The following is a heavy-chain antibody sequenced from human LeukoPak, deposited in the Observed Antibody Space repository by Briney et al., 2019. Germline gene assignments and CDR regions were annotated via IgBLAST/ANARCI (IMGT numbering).Heavy chain of an antibody. V-gene: IGHV1-2*02. CDR3: ARASSSGSQPYYFDY. D-gene: IGHD3-22*01. CDR2: INPNSGGT. J-gene: IGHJ4*02. Sequence: ASEKVSCKASGYTFTGYYMHWVRQAPGQGLEWMGWINPNSGGTNYAQKFQGRVTMTRDTSISTAYMELSRLRSDDTAVYYCARASSSGSQPYYFDYWGQGTLVTVSS. CDR1: GYTFTGYY.